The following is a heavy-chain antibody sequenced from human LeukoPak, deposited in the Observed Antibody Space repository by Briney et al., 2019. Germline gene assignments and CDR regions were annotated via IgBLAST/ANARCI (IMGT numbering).Heavy chain of an antibody. Sequence: SETLSLTCTVSGGSISSYYWSWIRQPAGKGLEWIGRIYTSGSTNYNPSLKSRVTMSVDTSKNQFPLKLSSVTAADTAVYYCARSRLRQLPRSSYYYYYYMDVWGKGTTVTVSS. D-gene: IGHD5-12*01. V-gene: IGHV4-4*07. CDR2: IYTSGST. CDR1: GGSISSYY. CDR3: ARSRLRQLPRSSYYYYYYMDV. J-gene: IGHJ6*03.